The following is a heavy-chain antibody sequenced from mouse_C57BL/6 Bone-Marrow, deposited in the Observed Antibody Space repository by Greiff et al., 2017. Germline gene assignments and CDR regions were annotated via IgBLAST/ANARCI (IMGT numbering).Heavy chain of an antibody. CDR1: GFNFTSYW. Sequence: VQLQQPGAELVRPGSSVKLSCKASGFNFTSYWMRWVKQRPNKGLEWVGTIDPSDSETTYNQKFKDKATLTVDKAYSTAYMQLSSLTSEDSAVYYCASCSYFFLNAMDYWGQGTSVTVSS. V-gene: IGHV1-52*01. D-gene: IGHD1-1*01. CDR2: IDPSDSET. CDR3: ASCSYFFLNAMDY. J-gene: IGHJ4*01.